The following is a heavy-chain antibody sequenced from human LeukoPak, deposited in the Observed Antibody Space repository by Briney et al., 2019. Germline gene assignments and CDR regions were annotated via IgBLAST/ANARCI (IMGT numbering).Heavy chain of an antibody. CDR2: ISWNSGSI. CDR3: ARGLRPRTYYFDY. CDR1: GFTFGDYA. J-gene: IGHJ4*02. V-gene: IGHV3-9*01. D-gene: IGHD3-3*01. Sequence: PGRSLRLSCAASGFTFGDYAMHWVRQAPGKGLEWVSGISWNSGSIGYADSVKGRFTISRDNAKNSLYLQMNSLRAEDTAVYYCARGLRPRTYYFDYWGQGTLVTVSS.